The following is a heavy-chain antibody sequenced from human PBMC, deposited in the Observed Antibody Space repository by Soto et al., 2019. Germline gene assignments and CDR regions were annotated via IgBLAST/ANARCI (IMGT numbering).Heavy chain of an antibody. CDR3: AKDYVVMFGGPIGS. CDR1: GFKFSTYA. J-gene: IGHJ5*02. V-gene: IGHV3-23*01. D-gene: IGHD3-16*01. Sequence: EVQLLESGGGLVQPGGSLRLSCSASGFKFSTYAMSWVRQGPGKGLEWVSTIRGSGGGTSYADSVKGRFTISRDNAKNTLWLRMSSLGVEDTALYYCAKDYVVMFGGPIGSWGQGTLVSVSS. CDR2: IRGSGGGT.